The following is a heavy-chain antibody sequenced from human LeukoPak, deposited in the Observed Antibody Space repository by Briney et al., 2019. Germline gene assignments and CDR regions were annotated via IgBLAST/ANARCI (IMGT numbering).Heavy chain of an antibody. D-gene: IGHD6-19*01. V-gene: IGHV4-61*02. J-gene: IGHJ3*02. Sequence: PSETLSLTCTVSGGSISSGSYYWSWIRQPAGKGLEWIGRIYTSGSTNYNPSLKSRVTMSVDTSKNQFSLKLSSVTAADTAVYYCARDLAVAGPWTDAFDIWGQGTMVTVSS. CDR1: GGSISSGSYY. CDR2: IYTSGST. CDR3: ARDLAVAGPWTDAFDI.